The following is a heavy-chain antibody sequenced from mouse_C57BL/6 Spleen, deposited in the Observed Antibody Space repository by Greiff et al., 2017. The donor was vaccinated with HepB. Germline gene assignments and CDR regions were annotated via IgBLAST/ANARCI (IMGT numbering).Heavy chain of an antibody. J-gene: IGHJ3*01. V-gene: IGHV1-82*01. CDR1: GYAFSSSW. CDR3: ARSNGYYYGSSSFAH. Sequence: VHLVESGPELVQPGASVKISCKASGYAFSSSWMNWVKQRPGKGLEWIGRIYPGDGDTNYNGKFKGKATLTADKSSSTAYMQLSSLTSEDSAVYFCARSNGYYYGSSSFAHWCQGTLVTVSA. CDR2: IYPGDGDT. D-gene: IGHD1-1*01.